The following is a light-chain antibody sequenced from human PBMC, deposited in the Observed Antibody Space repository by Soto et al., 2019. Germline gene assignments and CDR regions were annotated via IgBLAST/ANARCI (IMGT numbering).Light chain of an antibody. J-gene: IGKJ1*01. V-gene: IGKV1-5*03. Sequence: DIQMTQSPSTLSASVGDRVIITCRASQSISSWLAWYQQKPGQAPKLLIYKASTLQSGVPSRFSGSGSGTEFTLAISSLQPDDSATYYCQQYNDNWTFGQGTKVEMK. CDR3: QQYNDNWT. CDR1: QSISSW. CDR2: KAS.